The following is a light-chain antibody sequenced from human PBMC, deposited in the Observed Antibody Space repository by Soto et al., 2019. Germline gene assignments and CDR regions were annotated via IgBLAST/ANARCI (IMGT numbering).Light chain of an antibody. CDR3: ISYTGSSTSYV. CDR2: EVS. Sequence: QSALTQPASVSGSPGQSITISCSGTSSDVGSYDHVARYQQFPGKTPKLMIYEVSNRPSGVSSRFSGSKSGNTASLTISGLQAEDEADYYCISYTGSSTSYVFGSGTKVTVL. CDR1: SSDVGSYDH. V-gene: IGLV2-14*01. J-gene: IGLJ1*01.